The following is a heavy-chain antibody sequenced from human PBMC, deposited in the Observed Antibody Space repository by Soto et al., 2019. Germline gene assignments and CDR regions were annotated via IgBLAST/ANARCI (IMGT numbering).Heavy chain of an antibody. D-gene: IGHD2-15*01. V-gene: IGHV1-69*05. J-gene: IGHJ3*02. Sequence: ASVKVSCKASGGTFSSYAISWVRQAPGQGLEWMGGISPIFGKTNYAQKFQGRVTITTDKSTSTAYMELRSLRSDDTTVYYCARGVVLSAFDIWGQGTMVTVSS. CDR1: GGTFSSYA. CDR3: ARGVVLSAFDI. CDR2: ISPIFGKT.